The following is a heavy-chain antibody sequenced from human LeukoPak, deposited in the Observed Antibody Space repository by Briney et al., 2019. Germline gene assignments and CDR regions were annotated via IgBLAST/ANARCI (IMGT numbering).Heavy chain of an antibody. CDR1: GYTFTSYY. Sequence: ASVKVSCKASGYTFTSYYMQWMRQAPGQGLEWMGIINPSGGSTRYAQKFQGRVTMTRDTSTSTVYMELSSLRSEDTAVYYCARDREELHSFDYWGRGTLVTVSS. J-gene: IGHJ4*02. CDR2: INPSGGST. CDR3: ARDREELHSFDY. V-gene: IGHV1-46*01. D-gene: IGHD1-26*01.